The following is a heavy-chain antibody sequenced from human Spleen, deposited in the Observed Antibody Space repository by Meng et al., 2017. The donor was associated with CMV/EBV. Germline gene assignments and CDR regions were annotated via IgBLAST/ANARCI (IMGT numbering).Heavy chain of an antibody. Sequence: GESLKISCAASGFTFSDYYMSWIRQAPGKGLEWLSYISTSGYTIHYADSVRGRFTISRDNAKNSLYLQMNSLRAEDTAVYYCARDRRIGSNGFDCWGQGTLVTVSS. D-gene: IGHD4-11*01. J-gene: IGHJ5*01. CDR2: ISTSGYTI. V-gene: IGHV3-11*01. CDR1: GFTFSDYY. CDR3: ARDRRIGSNGFDC.